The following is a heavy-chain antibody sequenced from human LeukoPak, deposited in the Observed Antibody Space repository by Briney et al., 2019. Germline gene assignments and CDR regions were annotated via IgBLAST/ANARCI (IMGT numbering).Heavy chain of an antibody. J-gene: IGHJ3*02. Sequence: GRSLRLSCAASGFTFSSYAMHWVRQAPGKGLEWVAVIWYDGSNKYYADSVKGRFTISRDNSKNTLYLQMNSLRAEDTAVYYCAREYKSRGPAPNYYHAFDIWGQGTMVTVSS. CDR2: IWYDGSNK. V-gene: IGHV3-33*01. CDR3: AREYKSRGPAPNYYHAFDI. D-gene: IGHD1-14*01. CDR1: GFTFSSYA.